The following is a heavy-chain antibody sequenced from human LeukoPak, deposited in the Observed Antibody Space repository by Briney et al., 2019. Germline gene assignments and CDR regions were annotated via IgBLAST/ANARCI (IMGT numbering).Heavy chain of an antibody. CDR3: AANYYDSSSYYHFDY. CDR1: GGSISSSSYY. CDR2: VYYGGST. V-gene: IGHV4-39*07. D-gene: IGHD3-22*01. Sequence: SETLSLTCTVSGGSISSSSYYWDWIRQPPGKGLEWIGSVYYGGSTDYNPSLKSRVTISVDTSKNKFSLRLSSVTAADTAVYYCAANYYDSSSYYHFDYWGQGTLVTVSS. J-gene: IGHJ4*02.